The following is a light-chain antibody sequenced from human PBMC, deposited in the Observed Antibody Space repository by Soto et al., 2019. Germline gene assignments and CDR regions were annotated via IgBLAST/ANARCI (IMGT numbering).Light chain of an antibody. Sequence: DIQMTQSPATLSASVGDRVTITCRASQSVSSWLAWFQQKPGKAPKLLIYKASSLQSGVSSRFSGGGSGTEFTLTISIVKRNDVATDSALHYSSHSWPIGRGTKVDIK. V-gene: IGKV1-5*03. CDR2: KAS. J-gene: IGKJ1*01. CDR1: QSVSSW. CDR3: LHYSSHSWP.